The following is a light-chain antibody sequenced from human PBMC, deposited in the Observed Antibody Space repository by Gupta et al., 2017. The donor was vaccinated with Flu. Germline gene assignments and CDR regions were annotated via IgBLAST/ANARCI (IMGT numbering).Light chain of an antibody. J-gene: IGLJ2*01. CDR3: QSYDSSDHVV. CDR1: SGSISSNS. Sequence: NFLLAQPRPVSECPGKTVTISCTRSSGSISSNSVHWYPQRPGTPPTSVIYDDDQRPSGVPDRFSGSLDSSSNSASLTISGLKTEDEADYYCQSYDSSDHVVFGEGTKLTVL. V-gene: IGLV6-57*01. CDR2: DDD.